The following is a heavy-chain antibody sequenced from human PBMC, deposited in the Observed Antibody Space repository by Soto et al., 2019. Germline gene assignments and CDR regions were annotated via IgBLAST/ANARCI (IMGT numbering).Heavy chain of an antibody. CDR1: GFTFSSYS. D-gene: IGHD6-19*01. Sequence: GESLKISCAASGFTFSSYSMNWVRQAPGKGLEWVSSISSSSSYIYYADSVKGRFTISRDNAKNSLYLQMNSLRAEDTAVYYCARDQQWLTRDPDPWGQGTLVTVSS. CDR2: ISSSSSYI. V-gene: IGHV3-21*01. J-gene: IGHJ5*02. CDR3: ARDQQWLTRDPDP.